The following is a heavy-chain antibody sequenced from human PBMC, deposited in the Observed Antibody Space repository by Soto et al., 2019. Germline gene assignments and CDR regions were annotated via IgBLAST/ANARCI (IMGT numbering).Heavy chain of an antibody. V-gene: IGHV3-30-3*01. J-gene: IGHJ3*02. Sequence: QVQLVESGGGVVQPGRSLRLSCAASGFTFSSYAMHWVRQAPGKGLEWVAVLSYEGSNKYYADSVKGRFTIPRDNSKNTLELQMNSPRAEETAGYYCGRDLSPTFRLDIWGQGTMVTVSS. CDR1: GFTFSSYA. CDR3: GRDLSPTFRLDI. CDR2: LSYEGSNK.